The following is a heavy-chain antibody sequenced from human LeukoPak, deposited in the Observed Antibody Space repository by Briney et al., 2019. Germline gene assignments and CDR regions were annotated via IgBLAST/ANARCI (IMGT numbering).Heavy chain of an antibody. CDR3: ARVTEGSSPYSNCYYMDV. Sequence: PGGSLRLSCAASGFTLSRYWMSWVRQAPGKGLEGVANIKQGGSEIYYVDSVKGRFTTSRDNVKKSMYLQMNSLRAEDTAVYFCARVTEGSSPYSNCYYMDVSGNGAT. CDR1: GFTLSRYW. D-gene: IGHD6-6*01. CDR2: IKQGGSEI. J-gene: IGHJ6*03. V-gene: IGHV3-7*01.